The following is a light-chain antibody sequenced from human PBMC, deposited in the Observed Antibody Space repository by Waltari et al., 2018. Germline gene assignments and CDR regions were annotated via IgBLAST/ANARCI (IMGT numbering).Light chain of an antibody. Sequence: ILLTQSPVTLSVSPEGRATLSCRASQSISNNLAWYQQKPGQAPRLLIYDASNRATGIPARFSGSGSGTDFTLTIASLEPEDLAVYYCQHRYNWPRTFGQGTKVEIK. J-gene: IGKJ1*01. CDR3: QHRYNWPRT. CDR1: QSISNN. V-gene: IGKV3-11*01. CDR2: DAS.